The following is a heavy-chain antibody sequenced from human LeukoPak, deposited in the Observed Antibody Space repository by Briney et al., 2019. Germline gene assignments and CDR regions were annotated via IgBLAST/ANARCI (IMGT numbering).Heavy chain of an antibody. CDR1: GGSISSSNW. D-gene: IGHD4-23*01. CDR3: ARDPSLHYGGNSGTNDY. CDR2: IYHSGST. J-gene: IGHJ4*02. V-gene: IGHV4-4*02. Sequence: AETLSLTCAVSGGSISSSNWWSWVRQPPGKGLEWIGEIYHSGSTNYNPSLKSRVTISVDKSKNQFSLKLSSVTAADTAVYYCARDPSLHYGGNSGTNDYWGQGTLVTVSS.